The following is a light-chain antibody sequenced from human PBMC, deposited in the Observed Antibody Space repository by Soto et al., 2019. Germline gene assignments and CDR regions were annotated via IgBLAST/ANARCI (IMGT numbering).Light chain of an antibody. V-gene: IGKV3-15*01. CDR1: QSVSSN. CDR2: CAS. CDR3: QQYDNGPLT. Sequence: IVMTQSPSSLSASPGEKATLSCSASQSVSSNLAWYKQKPGQAPRLLFYCASTLATGVPSRFSGSGSGTEFTLSISSLQSEDFAVYYCQQYDNGPLTFGGGTKVEIK. J-gene: IGKJ4*01.